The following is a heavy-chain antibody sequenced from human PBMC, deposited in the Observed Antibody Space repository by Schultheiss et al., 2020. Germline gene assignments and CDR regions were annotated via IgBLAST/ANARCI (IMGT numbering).Heavy chain of an antibody. V-gene: IGHV4-61*08. J-gene: IGHJ5*02. Sequence: SETLSLTCTVSGGSISSGGYSWSWIRQPPGKGLEWIGYIYYSGSTNYNPSLKSRVTISVDTSKNQFSLKLSSVTAADTAVYYCARRVDYYDSSGYAAGFDTWGQGTLVTVSS. CDR3: ARRVDYYDSSGYAAGFDT. CDR1: GGSISSGGYS. D-gene: IGHD3-22*01. CDR2: IYYSGST.